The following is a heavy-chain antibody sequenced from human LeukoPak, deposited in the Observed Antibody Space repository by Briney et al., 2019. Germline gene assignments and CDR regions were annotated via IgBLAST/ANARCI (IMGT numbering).Heavy chain of an antibody. Sequence: GGSLRLSCAASGFTFSNYAMSWVPQAPGKGLEWVSGISGGGGTTYYADSVKGRFTISRDNSKNTLYLQMHSLRAEDTAVYYCAKDRVYYFDSSGYSCDYWGQGSLVTVSS. CDR3: AKDRVYYFDSSGYSCDY. J-gene: IGHJ4*02. CDR1: GFTFSNYA. V-gene: IGHV3-23*01. D-gene: IGHD3-22*01. CDR2: ISGGGGTT.